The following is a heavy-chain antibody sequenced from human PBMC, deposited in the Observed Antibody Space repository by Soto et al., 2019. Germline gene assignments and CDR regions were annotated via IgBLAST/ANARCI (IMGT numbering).Heavy chain of an antibody. Sequence: GGSLRLSCAASGFTFSNYWMHWVRQAPGKGLVWVSRIDGDGSRITYADFVKGRFTISRDNAKNTVYLHMNSLTAEDTAVYYCVRTSLVVAVATREDFWGQGTLVTVSS. CDR2: IDGDGSRI. V-gene: IGHV3-74*01. CDR3: VRTSLVVAVATREDF. D-gene: IGHD2-15*01. CDR1: GFTFSNYW. J-gene: IGHJ4*02.